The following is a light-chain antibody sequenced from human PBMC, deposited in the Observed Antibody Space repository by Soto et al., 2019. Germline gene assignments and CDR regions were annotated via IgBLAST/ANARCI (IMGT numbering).Light chain of an antibody. V-gene: IGKV3-20*01. CDR1: QSVSSSY. CDR2: GAS. Sequence: VLAESGGTLSLSPEKRATLSCRASQSVSSSYLAWYQQKPGQAPRLLIYGASSRATGIPDRFSGSGSGTDFTLTISRLEPEDFAVYYCQQYGSSWTFGQGTKVDIK. CDR3: QQYGSSWT. J-gene: IGKJ1*01.